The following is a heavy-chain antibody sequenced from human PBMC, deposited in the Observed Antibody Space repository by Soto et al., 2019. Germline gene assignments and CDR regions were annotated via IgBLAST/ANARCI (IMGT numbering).Heavy chain of an antibody. CDR3: AKAPTSTCNSGACSLRS. CDR1: GFTFSNYG. J-gene: IGHJ5*02. CDR2: ISGGNT. Sequence: EVQLLESGGGLVQPGGSLRLSCAASGFTFSNYGMSWVRQAPGKGLAWVSSISGGNTFYAASVKGRFTISRDNPKNTLYLQMNSLTAEDTAVYYCAKAPTSTCNSGACSLRSWGQGTLVTGSS. V-gene: IGHV3-23*01. D-gene: IGHD2-21*02.